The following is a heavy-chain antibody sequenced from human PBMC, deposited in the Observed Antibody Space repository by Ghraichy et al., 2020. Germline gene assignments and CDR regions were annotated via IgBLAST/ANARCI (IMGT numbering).Heavy chain of an antibody. CDR3: ARQFPAMGFDY. CDR2: IYYSGST. CDR1: GGSISSSSYY. Sequence: SETLSLTCTVSGGSISSSSYYWGWIRQPPGKGLEWIGSIYYSGSTYYNPSLKSRVTISVDTSKNQFSLKLSSVTAADTAVYYCARQFPAMGFDYWGQGTLVTVSS. J-gene: IGHJ4*02. V-gene: IGHV4-39*01. D-gene: IGHD2-2*01.